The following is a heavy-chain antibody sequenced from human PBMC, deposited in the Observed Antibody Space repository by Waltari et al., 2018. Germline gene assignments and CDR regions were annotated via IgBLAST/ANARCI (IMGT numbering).Heavy chain of an antibody. Sequence: QFQLQESGPGLVKPSEPLSLTCRVSGYSISSAYYWGWMRQPPGKGLVWIGSIFHIGDTYYNPSLKSRVTISVDTSKNQLSLKLHSVTAADTAVYYCVRDWRAGYFGPVRDTSFDHWGQGTLVTVSS. CDR3: VRDWRAGYFGPVRDTSFDH. CDR2: IFHIGDT. V-gene: IGHV4-38-2*02. CDR1: GYSISSAYY. D-gene: IGHD3-22*01. J-gene: IGHJ4*02.